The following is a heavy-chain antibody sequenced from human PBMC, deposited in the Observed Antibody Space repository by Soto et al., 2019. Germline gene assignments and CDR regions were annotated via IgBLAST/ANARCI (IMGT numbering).Heavy chain of an antibody. V-gene: IGHV1-8*01. Sequence: GASVKVSCKASGYTFTSYDINWVRQATGQGLEWMGWMNPNSGNTGYAQKFQGRVTMTRNTSISTAYMDLSSLRSEDTAVYYCARGRGKDFWSGYYYYYYGMDVWGQGTTVTVSS. CDR1: GYTFTSYD. CDR2: MNPNSGNT. CDR3: ARGRGKDFWSGYYYYYYGMDV. J-gene: IGHJ6*02. D-gene: IGHD3-3*01.